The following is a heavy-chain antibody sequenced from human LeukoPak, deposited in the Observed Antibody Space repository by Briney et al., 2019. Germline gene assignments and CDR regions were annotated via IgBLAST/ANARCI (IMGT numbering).Heavy chain of an antibody. J-gene: IGHJ4*02. D-gene: IGHD3-16*01. CDR2: FNPNSGGT. CDR3: ARESVSLGPFDY. CDR1: GYTFTGYY. Sequence: ASVKVSCKASGYTFTGYYMHWVRQAPGQGLEWMGWFNPNSGGTNYAQKFQGRVTMTRDTSISTAYMELSRLRSDDTAVYYCARESVSLGPFDYWGQGTLVTVSS. V-gene: IGHV1-2*02.